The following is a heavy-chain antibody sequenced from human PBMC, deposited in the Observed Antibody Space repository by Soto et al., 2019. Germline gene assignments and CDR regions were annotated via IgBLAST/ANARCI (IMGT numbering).Heavy chain of an antibody. J-gene: IGHJ6*02. CDR2: IYYSGST. D-gene: IGHD1-1*01. CDR3: ARDPTHDNYYYYYGMDV. V-gene: IGHV4-31*03. CDR1: GGSISSGGYY. Sequence: QVQLQESGPGLVKPSQTLSLTCTVSGGSISSGGYYWSWIRQHPGKGLEWIGYIYYSGSTYYNPSLKSRVTISVDTSKNQFSLKLSSVTAADTAVYYCARDPTHDNYYYYYGMDVWGQGTTVTVSS.